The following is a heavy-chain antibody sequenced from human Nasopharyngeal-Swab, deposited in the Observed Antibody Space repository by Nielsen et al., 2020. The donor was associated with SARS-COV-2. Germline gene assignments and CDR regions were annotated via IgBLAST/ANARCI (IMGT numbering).Heavy chain of an antibody. J-gene: IGHJ4*02. CDR3: ARAVATAMLGY. Sequence: SETLSLTCTVSGGSISSSSYYWGWIRQPPGKGLEWIGTIYYSGSTYYNPSLKSRVTISVDTSRNQFSLKLRSVTAADTAVCYCARAVATAMLGYWGQGTLVTVSS. CDR1: GGSISSSSYY. V-gene: IGHV4-39*01. D-gene: IGHD5-18*01. CDR2: IYYSGST.